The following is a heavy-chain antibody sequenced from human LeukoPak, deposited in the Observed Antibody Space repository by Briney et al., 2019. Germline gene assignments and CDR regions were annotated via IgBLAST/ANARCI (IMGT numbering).Heavy chain of an antibody. J-gene: IGHJ6*02. D-gene: IGHD6-13*01. CDR3: ERRVAAASTYYYYGMDV. CDR1: GYTFTIYG. CDR2: ISAYNGNT. Sequence: GASVRVSCKASGYTFTIYGISWVRQAPGQGLEWMGWISAYNGNTKYAQKLQGRVTMTTDTSTSTAYIELRSLRSDDTAVYYCERRVAAASTYYYYGMDVWGQGTTVTVSS. V-gene: IGHV1-18*01.